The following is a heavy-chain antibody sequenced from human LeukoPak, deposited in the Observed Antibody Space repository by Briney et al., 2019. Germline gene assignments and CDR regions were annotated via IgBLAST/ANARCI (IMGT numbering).Heavy chain of an antibody. J-gene: IGHJ6*03. V-gene: IGHV4-4*02. Sequence: SETLSLTCAVSGGSISSSNWWSWVRQPPGKGLEWIGEIYHSGSTNYNPSLKSRVTISVDKSKNQFSLKLSAVTAADTAVFFCASVRRGFGESSKYYSYYYMDVWGNGTTVTISS. D-gene: IGHD3-10*01. CDR1: GGSISSSNW. CDR3: ASVRRGFGESSKYYSYYYMDV. CDR2: IYHSGST.